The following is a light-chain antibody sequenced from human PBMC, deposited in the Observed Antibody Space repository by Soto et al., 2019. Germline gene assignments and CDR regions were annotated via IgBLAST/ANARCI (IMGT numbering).Light chain of an antibody. CDR2: AAS. V-gene: IGKV1-39*01. Sequence: DIQMTQSPSSLSTSVGDRVTIPCRASQSISSYLNWYQQKPGKAPKLLIYAASSLQSGVPSRFSGSGSGTDFTLTISSLEPEDFATYYCQQNYSTPYTFGQGTRLEIK. CDR3: QQNYSTPYT. CDR1: QSISSY. J-gene: IGKJ5*01.